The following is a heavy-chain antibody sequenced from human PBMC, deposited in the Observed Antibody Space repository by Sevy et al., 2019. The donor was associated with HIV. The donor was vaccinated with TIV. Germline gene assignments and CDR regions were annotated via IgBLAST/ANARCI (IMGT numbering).Heavy chain of an antibody. V-gene: IGHV1-18*01. CDR2: ISAYNGNT. D-gene: IGHD1-7*01. J-gene: IGHJ5*02. CDR3: ARSITGTTPYNWLDP. CDR1: GYTFTRYG. Sequence: ASVKVSCKASGYTFTRYGISWVRQAPGQGFEWMGWISAYNGNTNYAQKLQGRVTMTTDTSTSTAYMELRSLRSDDTAVYYCARSITGTTPYNWLDPWGQGTLVTVSS.